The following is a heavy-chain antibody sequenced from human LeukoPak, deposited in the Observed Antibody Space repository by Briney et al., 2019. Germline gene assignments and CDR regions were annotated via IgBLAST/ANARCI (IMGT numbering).Heavy chain of an antibody. CDR2: INPSGGST. CDR3: ARAVVAATSGYYGMDV. CDR1: GYTFTSYY. D-gene: IGHD2-15*01. Sequence: ASVKVSCKASGYTFTSYYMHWVRQAPGQGLEWMGIINPSGGSTSYAQKFQGRVTMTRDTSTSTVYMELSSLRSEDTAVYYCARAVVAATSGYYGMDVWGQGTTVTVSS. V-gene: IGHV1-46*01. J-gene: IGHJ6*02.